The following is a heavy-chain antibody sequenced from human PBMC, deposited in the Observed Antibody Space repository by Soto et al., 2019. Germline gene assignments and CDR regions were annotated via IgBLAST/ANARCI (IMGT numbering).Heavy chain of an antibody. CDR3: ARSSGYYDVDY. V-gene: IGHV1-3*01. J-gene: IGHJ4*02. CDR1: GYTFTSYA. D-gene: IGHD3-22*01. Sequence: QVQLVQSGAEVKKPGASVKVSCKASGYTFTSYAMHWVRQAPGQRLEWMGWINAGNGNTKYSQKFQGRVTITRDTSESTAYMELTSLRSEDTAVYYCARSSGYYDVDYWGQGTLVTVSS. CDR2: INAGNGNT.